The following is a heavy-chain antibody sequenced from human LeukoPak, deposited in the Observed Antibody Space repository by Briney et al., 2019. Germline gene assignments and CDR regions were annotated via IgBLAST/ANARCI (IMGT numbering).Heavy chain of an antibody. Sequence: GGSLRLSCAASGFTFSSYEMNWVRQAPGKGLEWVSYISSSGGTIYYADSVKGRFTISRDNAKNSLYLQMNSLRAEDTAVYYCARGGGRPYCSGGSCYSWFDPWGQGTLVTVSS. CDR2: ISSSGGTI. J-gene: IGHJ5*02. CDR1: GFTFSSYE. CDR3: ARGGGRPYCSGGSCYSWFDP. V-gene: IGHV3-48*03. D-gene: IGHD2-15*01.